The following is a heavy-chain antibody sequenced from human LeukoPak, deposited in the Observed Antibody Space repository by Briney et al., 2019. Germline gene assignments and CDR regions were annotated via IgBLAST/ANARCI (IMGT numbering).Heavy chain of an antibody. Sequence: PGRSLRLSCAASGFTFDDYAMHWVRQAPGKGLEWVSGISWNSGSIGYADSVKGRFTISRDNAKNSLYLQMNSLRAEDTAVYYCAKGINQLHYNWFDPWGQGTLVTVSS. CDR2: ISWNSGSI. CDR1: GFTFDDYA. V-gene: IGHV3-9*01. D-gene: IGHD1-1*01. J-gene: IGHJ5*02. CDR3: AKGINQLHYNWFDP.